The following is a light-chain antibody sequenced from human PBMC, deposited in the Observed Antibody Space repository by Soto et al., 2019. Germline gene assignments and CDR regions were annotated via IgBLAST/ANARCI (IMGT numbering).Light chain of an antibody. V-gene: IGKV3-20*01. CDR1: QSVSSY. Sequence: IVLTQSTATLSLSPVERATLSCRASQSVSSYLAWYQQKPGQAPRLLIYGASSRATGIPDSLSGSGSGTYFPLTISRMRPEDSAVYYCQQYGSSITFGHGTRLEIK. J-gene: IGKJ5*01. CDR3: QQYGSSIT. CDR2: GAS.